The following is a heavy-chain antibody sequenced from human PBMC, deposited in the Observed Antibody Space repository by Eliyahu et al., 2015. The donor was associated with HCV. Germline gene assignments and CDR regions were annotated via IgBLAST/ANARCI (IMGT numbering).Heavy chain of an antibody. J-gene: IGHJ4*02. CDR1: G. Sequence: GVGWIRQPPGKALEWLALIYWNDDNRYNPSLKSRLTITKDTSKNQVVLTVTNVGPVDTATYYCAHNQVALSGQPFDYWGQGSLVTVSS. CDR3: AHNQVALSGQPFDY. D-gene: IGHD2/OR15-2a*01. V-gene: IGHV2-5*01. CDR2: IYWNDDN.